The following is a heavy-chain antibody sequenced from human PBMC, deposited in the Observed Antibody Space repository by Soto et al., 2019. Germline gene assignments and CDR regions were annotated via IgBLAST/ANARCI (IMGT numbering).Heavy chain of an antibody. CDR3: AKDLIYGYNSGRPFDY. Sequence: GGSLRLSCAASGFTFSSYAMSWVRQAPGKGLEWVSAIGGRGDSTYYADSVKGRFTISRDNSRDTLYLQMNSLRAEDTAVYYCAKDLIYGYNSGRPFDYWGQGTLVTVPS. CDR1: GFTFSSYA. J-gene: IGHJ4*02. CDR2: IGGRGDST. D-gene: IGHD6-19*01. V-gene: IGHV3-23*01.